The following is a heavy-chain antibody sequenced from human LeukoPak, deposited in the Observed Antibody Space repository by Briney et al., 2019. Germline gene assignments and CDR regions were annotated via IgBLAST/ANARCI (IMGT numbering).Heavy chain of an antibody. CDR2: INHSESA. CDR1: GGAFSGYY. CDR3: ATWRLWYDSSGYFFDY. V-gene: IGHV4-34*01. J-gene: IGHJ4*02. D-gene: IGHD3-22*01. Sequence: SETLSLSCAVDGGAFSGYYWSWIRQSPGKRLEWIGEINHSESANYNPPLKGRAIISVDTSKNQFSLRLSSVTAADTAVYYCATWRLWYDSSGYFFDYWGQGTLVTVSS.